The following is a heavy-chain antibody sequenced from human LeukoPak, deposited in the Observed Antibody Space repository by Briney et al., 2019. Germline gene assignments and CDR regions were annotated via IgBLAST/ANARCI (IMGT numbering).Heavy chain of an antibody. Sequence: PGESLKISRKGSGYSFTSYWIGWVRQMPGKGLEWMGIIYPGDSDTRYSPSFQGQVTISADKSISTAYLQWSSLKASDTAMYYCARHRGITMVRGVIPYYFDYWGQGTLVTVSS. J-gene: IGHJ4*02. CDR1: GYSFTSYW. CDR3: ARHRGITMVRGVIPYYFDY. V-gene: IGHV5-51*01. D-gene: IGHD3-10*01. CDR2: IYPGDSDT.